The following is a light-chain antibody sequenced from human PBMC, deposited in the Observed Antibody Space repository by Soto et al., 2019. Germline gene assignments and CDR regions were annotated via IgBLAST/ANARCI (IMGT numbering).Light chain of an antibody. Sequence: DIPLTQSPSFLSASVGDRVTITCRASQDISSYLAWYQQKPGKAPKLLIYAASTLQSGVPSRFSGSGSGTEFTLTISSLQPEDFATYYCQQLNSYPIFTFGPGTKVDIK. J-gene: IGKJ3*01. CDR2: AAS. V-gene: IGKV1-9*01. CDR3: QQLNSYPIFT. CDR1: QDISSY.